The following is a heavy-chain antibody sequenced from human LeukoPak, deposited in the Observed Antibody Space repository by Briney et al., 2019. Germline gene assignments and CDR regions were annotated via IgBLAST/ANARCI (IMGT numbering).Heavy chain of an antibody. CDR3: AKDGGRYSGSLDS. CDR2: ISYDGRNK. CDR1: EFIFNNYG. V-gene: IGHV3-30*18. J-gene: IGHJ4*02. Sequence: GGSLRLSCAASEFIFNNYGRHWVRQAPGKGLEWVAVISYDGRNKFYANSVKGRFTISRDDSKNTLYVQMNSLRPEDSAVYYCAKDGGRYSGSLDSWGQGTLVTVSS. D-gene: IGHD1-26*01.